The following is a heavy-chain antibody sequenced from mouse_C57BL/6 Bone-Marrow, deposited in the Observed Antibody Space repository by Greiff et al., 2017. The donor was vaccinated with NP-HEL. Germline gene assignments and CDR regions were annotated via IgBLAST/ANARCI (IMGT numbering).Heavy chain of an antibody. Sequence: VQLQQPGAELVKPGASVKVSCKASGYTFTSYWMHWVKQRPGHGLEWIGRIHPSDSDTNYNQKFKGKATLTVDKSSSTAYMQLSSLTSEDSAFYFCFNTSDYVPYGRYFSVGGTGTTVTVSP. CDR2: IHPSDSDT. D-gene: IGHD2-4*01. J-gene: IGHJ1*03. CDR1: GYTFTSYW. CDR3: FNTSDYVPYGRYFSV. V-gene: IGHV1-74*01.